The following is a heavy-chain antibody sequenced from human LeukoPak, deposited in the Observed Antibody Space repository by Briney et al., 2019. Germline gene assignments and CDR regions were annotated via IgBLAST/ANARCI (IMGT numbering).Heavy chain of an antibody. CDR1: GGSFSDYY. J-gene: IGHJ4*02. D-gene: IGHD3-10*01. Sequence: SETLSLTCAVYGGSFSDYYWSWIRQPPAKGLEWIGEINHSGRSKYSPSLESRVTISVDTSKNQFSLKLSSVTAADTAIYYCARQVTYGSGNSSDYWGQGNLVTVSS. CDR3: ARQVTYGSGNSSDY. V-gene: IGHV4-34*01. CDR2: INHSGRS.